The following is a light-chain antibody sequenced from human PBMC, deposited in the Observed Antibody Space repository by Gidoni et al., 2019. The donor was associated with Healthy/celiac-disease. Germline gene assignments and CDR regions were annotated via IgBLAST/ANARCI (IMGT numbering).Light chain of an antibody. CDR2: GAS. Sequence: EIVLTQSPGTLSLSPGERATLSCRASQSVSSSYLAWYQQKPGQAPRLLIYGASSRATGIPDFTLTISRLEPEDFAVYYCQQYGSSLPITFXQXTRLEIK. V-gene: IGKV3-20*01. J-gene: IGKJ5*01. CDR1: QSVSSSY. CDR3: QQYGSSLPIT.